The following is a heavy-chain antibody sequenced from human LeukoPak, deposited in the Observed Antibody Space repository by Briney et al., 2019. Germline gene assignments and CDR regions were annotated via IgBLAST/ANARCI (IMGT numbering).Heavy chain of an antibody. J-gene: IGHJ4*02. CDR2: INHSGST. Sequence: SETLSLTCTVSGGSISNGNYYWGWIRQPPGKGLEWIGEINHSGSTNYNPSLKSRVTISVDTSKNQFSLKLSSVTAADTAVYYCARAPHYSGYDYWGQGTLVTVSS. D-gene: IGHD5-12*01. CDR3: ARAPHYSGYDY. V-gene: IGHV4-39*07. CDR1: GGSISNGNYY.